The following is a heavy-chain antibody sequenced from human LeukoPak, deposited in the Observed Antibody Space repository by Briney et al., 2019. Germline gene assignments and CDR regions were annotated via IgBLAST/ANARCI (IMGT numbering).Heavy chain of an antibody. J-gene: IGHJ4*02. V-gene: IGHV4-30-2*01. Sequence: PSQTLSLTCTVSGGSISSGGYYWSWIRQPPGKGLEWIGYIYHSGSTYYNPSLKSRVTISVDRSKNQFSLKLSSVTAADTAVYYCARSGSTAHDYWGQGTLVTVSS. CDR2: IYHSGST. CDR1: GGSISSGGYY. D-gene: IGHD1-26*01. CDR3: ARSGSTAHDY.